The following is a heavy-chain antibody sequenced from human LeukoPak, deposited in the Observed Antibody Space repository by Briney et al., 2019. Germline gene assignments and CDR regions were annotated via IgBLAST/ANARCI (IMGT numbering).Heavy chain of an antibody. CDR1: GDTFSRDA. D-gene: IGHD4-17*01. V-gene: IGHV1-69*04. Sequence: SVKVSCKASGDTFSRDALCWGRQAPGQGLEWMGRIIPISGVTDYAQKFQGRVTITADTSTSTEYMELSSLRSEDTAVYYCASCKSRHGDYEGGAFDMGGQGTMVTVFS. CDR3: ASCKSRHGDYEGGAFDM. J-gene: IGHJ3*02. CDR2: IIPISGVT.